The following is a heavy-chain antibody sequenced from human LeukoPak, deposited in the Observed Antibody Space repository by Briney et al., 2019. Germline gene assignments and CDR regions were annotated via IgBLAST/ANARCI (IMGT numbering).Heavy chain of an antibody. CDR3: ARVRRIVVVPAAIPDWFDP. J-gene: IGHJ5*02. D-gene: IGHD2-2*02. CDR2: ISYDGSNK. Sequence: GGSLRLSCAASGFTFSSYAMHWVRQAPGKGLEWVAVISYDGSNKYYADSVKGRFTISRDNSKNTLYLQMNSLRAEDTAVYYCARVRRIVVVPAAIPDWFDPWGQGTLVTVSS. CDR1: GFTFSSYA. V-gene: IGHV3-30*04.